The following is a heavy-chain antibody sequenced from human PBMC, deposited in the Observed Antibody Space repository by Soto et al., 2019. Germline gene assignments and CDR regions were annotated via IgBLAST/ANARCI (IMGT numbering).Heavy chain of an antibody. J-gene: IGHJ5*01. CDR3: VKDGGYCSSSSCSAPRNHDFDS. V-gene: IGHV3-7*03. CDR1: GFTFSDYW. CDR2: IKFDGSVK. D-gene: IGHD2-2*01. Sequence: GGSLRLSCAASGFTFSDYWMSWVRQAPGKGPEWVANIKFDGSVKQYVDSVRGRFTISRDNSKNSLFLQMNSLAAADTAVYYCVKDGGYCSSSSCSAPRNHDFDSWGQGTLVTVSS.